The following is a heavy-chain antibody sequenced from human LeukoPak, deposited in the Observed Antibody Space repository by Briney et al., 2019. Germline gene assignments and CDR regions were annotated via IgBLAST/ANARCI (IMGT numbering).Heavy chain of an antibody. Sequence: GGSLRLSCAASGFTFSMFDMYWVRQAPGKGLEWLAVISSDGINKKYADPVKGRFTSSRENSKNTVHLQMNNLRPDDTAIYYCARDSSVVRYFDWSDYFDYWGQGTVVTVSS. CDR2: ISSDGINK. D-gene: IGHD3-9*01. V-gene: IGHV3-30*03. CDR1: GFTFSMFD. CDR3: ARDSSVVRYFDWSDYFDY. J-gene: IGHJ4*02.